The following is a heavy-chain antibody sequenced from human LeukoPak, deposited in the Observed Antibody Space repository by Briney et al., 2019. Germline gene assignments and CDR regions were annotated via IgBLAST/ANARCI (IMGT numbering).Heavy chain of an antibody. D-gene: IGHD3-16*01. V-gene: IGHV3-23*01. CDR2: ISGSGGST. CDR1: GFTFSSYA. CDR3: AEDPLRDDYVWGSYGAVDY. J-gene: IGHJ4*02. Sequence: GGSLRLSCAASGFTFSSYAMSWVRQAPGKGLEWVSAISGSGGSTYYADSVKGRFTISRDNSKNTLYLQMNSLRAEDTAVYYCAEDPLRDDYVWGSYGAVDYWGQRTLVTVSS.